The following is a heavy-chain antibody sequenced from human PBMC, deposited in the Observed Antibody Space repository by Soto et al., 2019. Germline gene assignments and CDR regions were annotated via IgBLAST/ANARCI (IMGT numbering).Heavy chain of an antibody. D-gene: IGHD2-15*01. J-gene: IGHJ4*02. V-gene: IGHV5-51*01. Sequence: GESLKISCKGSGYTFTSYWIGWVRQMPGEGLEWMGVIYPSDSDIRYSPSFQGKVTISADKSITTAYPQWSSLKAADTAMYYCVRSGTSSGRFSDYWGQGTLVTVYS. CDR1: GYTFTSYW. CDR3: VRSGTSSGRFSDY. CDR2: IYPSDSDI.